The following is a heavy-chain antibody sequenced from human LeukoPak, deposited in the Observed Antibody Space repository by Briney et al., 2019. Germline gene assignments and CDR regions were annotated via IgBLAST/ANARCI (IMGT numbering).Heavy chain of an antibody. CDR2: INPRGGST. D-gene: IGHD3-10*01. CDR1: GYTFTSHF. V-gene: IGHV1-46*01. CDR3: ARGRGLLHTHTYGSGSYYFDY. J-gene: IGHJ4*02. Sequence: GASVKVSCKASGYTFTSHFMHWVRQAPGQGLEWMGIINPRGGSTSYTQKFQGRVTMTRDTSTSTVYMELSSLRSEDTAVYYCARGRGLLHTHTYGSGSYYFDYWGQGTLVTVSS.